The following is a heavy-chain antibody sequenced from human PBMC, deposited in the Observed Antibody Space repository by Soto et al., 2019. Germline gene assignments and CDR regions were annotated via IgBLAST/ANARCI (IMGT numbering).Heavy chain of an antibody. CDR3: AKNQGVELVPLATVDWFDP. CDR2: ISGSGFKK. D-gene: IGHD1-26*01. V-gene: IGHV3-23*01. Sequence: PGWSLRLSCAASGFIFENFGMSWVRQAPGKGLEWISSISGSGFKKYYADSVKGRFTTSRDNSKSTVYLELNNLSAEDTAVYHCAKNQGVELVPLATVDWFDPWGQGSVVTVSS. J-gene: IGHJ5*02. CDR1: GFIFENFG.